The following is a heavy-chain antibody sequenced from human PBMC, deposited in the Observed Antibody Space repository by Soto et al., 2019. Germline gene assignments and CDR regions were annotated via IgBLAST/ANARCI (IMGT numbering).Heavy chain of an antibody. Sequence: PGGSLRLSCAASGFNFGRYSMNWVRQAPGKGLEWVSYISSGGTTIYYTDSVKGRFTISRDNAKNLLYLQMNSLRVEDTAVYYCARDWSYSGFEDFWGQGTQVTVSS. CDR3: ARDWSYSGFEDF. CDR2: ISSGGTTI. J-gene: IGHJ4*02. V-gene: IGHV3-48*04. CDR1: GFNFGRYS. D-gene: IGHD5-12*01.